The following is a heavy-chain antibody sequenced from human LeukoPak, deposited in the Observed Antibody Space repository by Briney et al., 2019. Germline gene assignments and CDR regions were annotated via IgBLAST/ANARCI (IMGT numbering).Heavy chain of an antibody. D-gene: IGHD1-26*01. Sequence: ASVTVSFTASAYTFTSYYMHWVRQAPGQGPEWMGTINPSGDSTSYAQRFQGRVTLTRDTSTSTVYMELSSLGSEDTAVYYCARGRFGYTGSYYVYWGQGTLVTVSS. V-gene: IGHV1-46*01. CDR3: ARGRFGYTGSYYVY. CDR2: INPSGDST. CDR1: AYTFTSYY. J-gene: IGHJ4*02.